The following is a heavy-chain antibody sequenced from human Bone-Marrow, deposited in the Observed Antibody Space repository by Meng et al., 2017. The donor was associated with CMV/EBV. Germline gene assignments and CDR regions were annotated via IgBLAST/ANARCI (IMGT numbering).Heavy chain of an antibody. Sequence: KVSCAASGFTFSGSAMHWVRQASGKGLEWVGRIRSKANSYATAYAASVKGRFTISRDDSKNTAYLQMNSLKTEDTAVYYCTRHDRLRWGDYWGQGTLVTVSS. V-gene: IGHV3-73*01. CDR2: IRSKANSYAT. J-gene: IGHJ4*02. D-gene: IGHD4-23*01. CDR3: TRHDRLRWGDY. CDR1: GFTFSGSA.